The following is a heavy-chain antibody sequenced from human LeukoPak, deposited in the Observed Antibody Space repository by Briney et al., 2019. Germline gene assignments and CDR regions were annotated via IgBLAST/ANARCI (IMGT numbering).Heavy chain of an antibody. CDR1: GGTFSSYA. CDR3: ARSRSDYDSHYYYGMDV. D-gene: IGHD5-12*01. Sequence: ASVKVSFKASGGTFSSYAMSWVRQAPGQGLEWMGGTIPIFNTANYAQKFQGRVTITADESTSTAYMELRSLRSEDTAVYYCARSRSDYDSHYYYGMDVWGQGTTVTVSS. V-gene: IGHV1-69*13. J-gene: IGHJ6*02. CDR2: TIPIFNTA.